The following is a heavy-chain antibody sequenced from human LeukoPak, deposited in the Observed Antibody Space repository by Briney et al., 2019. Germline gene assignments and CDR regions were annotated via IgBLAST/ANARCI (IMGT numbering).Heavy chain of an antibody. V-gene: IGHV4-39*01. D-gene: IGHD6-13*01. CDR1: GGSISSSDYY. J-gene: IGHJ3*02. CDR2: MYYGGDN. Sequence: SETLSLTCTVSGGSISSSDYYWGWIRQPPGKGLEWIATMYYGGDNYYNPSLKSRLTLSADTSKNQLSLKLSSVTAADTAVYYCARPAAAGIEAFDIWGQGTMVIVSS. CDR3: ARPAAAGIEAFDI.